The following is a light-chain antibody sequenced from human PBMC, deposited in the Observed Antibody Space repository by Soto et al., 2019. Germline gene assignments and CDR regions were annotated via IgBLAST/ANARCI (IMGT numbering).Light chain of an antibody. V-gene: IGKV3-11*01. CDR2: DAS. Sequence: EIVLTQSPATLSLSPGERATLSCRASQSVSSYLAWYQQKPGQVPRLVIYDASNRATGIPGRFSGSGSGTDFTLTISSLEPEDFGVYYCQQRSSWPRTFVQGTKVEI. CDR3: QQRSSWPRT. J-gene: IGKJ1*01. CDR1: QSVSSY.